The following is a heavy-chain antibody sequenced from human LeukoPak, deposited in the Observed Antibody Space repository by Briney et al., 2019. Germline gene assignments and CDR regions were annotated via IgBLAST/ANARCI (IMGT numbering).Heavy chain of an antibody. CDR1: GYSFTSYW. CDR3: ARFEEEAYSTRLNWFDP. Sequence: GESLKISCKGSGYSFTSYWIGWVRQMPGKGLEWMGIIYPGDSDTRYSPSFQGQVTISADKSISTAYLQWSSLKASDTAMYYCARFEEEAYSTRLNWFDPWGQGTLVTVSS. J-gene: IGHJ5*01. V-gene: IGHV5-51*01. D-gene: IGHD6-13*01. CDR2: IYPGDSDT.